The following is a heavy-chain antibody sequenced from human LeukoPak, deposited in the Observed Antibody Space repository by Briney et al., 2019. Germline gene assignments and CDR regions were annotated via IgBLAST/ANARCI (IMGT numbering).Heavy chain of an antibody. CDR3: ARSATGGELNWLDP. V-gene: IGHV4-4*07. D-gene: IGHD1-1*01. J-gene: IGHJ5*02. CDR2: IFTSGST. Sequence: SETLSLTCTVSDYTFSTRNYYWNWIRQPAGKGLEWIGRIFTSGSTNYSPSLKGRVAISLDKSRNQFSLKMTSLTAADTAVYFCARSATGGELNWLDPWGQGTLVTVSS. CDR1: DYTFSTRNYY.